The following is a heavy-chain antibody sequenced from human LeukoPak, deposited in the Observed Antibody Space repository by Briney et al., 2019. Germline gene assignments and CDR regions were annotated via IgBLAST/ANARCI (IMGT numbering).Heavy chain of an antibody. V-gene: IGHV3-7*03. CDR1: GFTFSDYW. J-gene: IGHJ4*02. D-gene: IGHD3-22*01. CDR3: AKDFYDSSGSRYDY. CDR2: IKQDGSEK. Sequence: GGSLRLSCAASGFTFSDYWMSWVRQAPGKGLEWVANIKQDGSEKYYVDSVKGRFTISRDTAKNSLYLQMNSLRAEDTAVYYCAKDFYDSSGSRYDYWGQGTLVTVSS.